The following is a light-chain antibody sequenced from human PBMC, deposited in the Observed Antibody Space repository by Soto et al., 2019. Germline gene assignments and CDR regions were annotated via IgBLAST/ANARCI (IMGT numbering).Light chain of an antibody. Sequence: EIVLTQSPGTLSLSPGERATLSCRASQSVSSRYLGWYQQKRGQAPRLLFYGAPNRATGIPDRFSGSGSGTDFTLTISRLEPEDFAVYYCQQYGRSLITFGQGTRLEIK. V-gene: IGKV3-20*01. CDR2: GAP. J-gene: IGKJ5*01. CDR3: QQYGRSLIT. CDR1: QSVSSRY.